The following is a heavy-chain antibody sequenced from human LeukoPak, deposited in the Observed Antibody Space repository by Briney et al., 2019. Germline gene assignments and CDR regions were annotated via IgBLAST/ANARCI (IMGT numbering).Heavy chain of an antibody. CDR1: GFTFSSYA. Sequence: GGSLRLSCAASGFTFSSYAMSWVRQAPGKGLEWVSAISGSGGSTYYADSVKGRFTISRDNSKNTLYLQMNSLRAEDTAVYYCAKDGHYYDSSSYYDDDYYYYGMNVWGQGTTVTVSS. D-gene: IGHD3-22*01. CDR2: ISGSGGST. CDR3: AKDGHYYDSSSYYDDDYYYYGMNV. V-gene: IGHV3-23*01. J-gene: IGHJ6*02.